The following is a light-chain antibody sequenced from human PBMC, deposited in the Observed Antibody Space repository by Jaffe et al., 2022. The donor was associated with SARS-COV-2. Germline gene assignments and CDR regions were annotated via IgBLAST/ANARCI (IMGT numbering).Light chain of an antibody. J-gene: IGLJ3*02. V-gene: IGLV1-51*01. CDR3: GTWDSSLSAWV. CDR1: SSNIGNDY. CDR2: ENN. Sequence: QSVLTQPPSVSAAPGDKVTISCSGSSSNIGNDYVSWYQQLPGTAPKVLIYENNKRPSGIPDRFSGSKSGTSATLAITGLQTGDEADYYCGTWDSSLSAWVFGGGTKLTVL.